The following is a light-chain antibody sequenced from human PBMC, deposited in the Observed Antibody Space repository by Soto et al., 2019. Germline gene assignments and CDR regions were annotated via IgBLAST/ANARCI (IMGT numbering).Light chain of an antibody. Sequence: DIVLTQTPLSLVVTLGQPASISCKSSHSLAFRDGNIYLNWLQQRPGQPPRLLIYKTSNRFSGVXDXXSGSGAGTDVTLKISKVEAEDVGVYYCVEAALLPHAFGQGTKVEIK. J-gene: IGKJ1*01. CDR1: HSLAFRDGNIY. CDR2: KTS. CDR3: VEAALLPHA. V-gene: IGKV2-24*01.